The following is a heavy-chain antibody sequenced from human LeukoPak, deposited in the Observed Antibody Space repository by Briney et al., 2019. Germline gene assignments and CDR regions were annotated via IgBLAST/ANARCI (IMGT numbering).Heavy chain of an antibody. Sequence: PSETLSLTCTVSGGSISSGGYYWSWIRQHPGKGLEWFGHIYYSGSTYYDPSLKSRVTISVDTSKNQFSLKLSSVTAADTAVYYCARQYFYGSGSYYPVGYWGQGTLVTVTS. CDR3: ARQYFYGSGSYYPVGY. D-gene: IGHD3-10*01. CDR1: GGSISSGGYY. V-gene: IGHV4-31*03. CDR2: IYYSGST. J-gene: IGHJ4*02.